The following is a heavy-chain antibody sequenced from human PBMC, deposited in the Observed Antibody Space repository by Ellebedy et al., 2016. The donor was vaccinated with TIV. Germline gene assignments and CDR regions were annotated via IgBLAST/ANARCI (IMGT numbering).Heavy chain of an antibody. CDR2: IYHCGSN. V-gene: IGHV4-59*01. Sequence: SQTLSLTCAVSGGFISNYYWTWIRPSPETGLEWIGYIYHCGSNGSNPSLKSRVTISVDTPKNQFSLKLNSVTAADTAVYYCARGAPFPYYFDSWGQGLLVTVSS. CDR3: ARGAPFPYYFDS. CDR1: GGFISNYY. J-gene: IGHJ4*02.